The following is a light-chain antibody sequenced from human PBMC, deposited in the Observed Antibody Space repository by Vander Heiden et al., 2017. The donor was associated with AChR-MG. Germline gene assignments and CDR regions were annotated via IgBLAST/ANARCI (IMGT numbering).Light chain of an antibody. Sequence: DIVLTQSPATLSVSPGERATLSCRASQSVSSNLAWYQQKPGHAPRILINGAATRTTGIPARFSSSGSGTEFTLIISSLQSEDVAVEYCQQYNYRPTWTFGQGTKVEIK. CDR2: GAA. V-gene: IGKV3-15*01. J-gene: IGKJ1*01. CDR1: QSVSSN. CDR3: QQYNYRPTWT.